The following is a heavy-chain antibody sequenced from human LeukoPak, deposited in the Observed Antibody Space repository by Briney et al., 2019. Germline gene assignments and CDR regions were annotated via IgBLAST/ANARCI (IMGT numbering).Heavy chain of an antibody. J-gene: IGHJ3*02. V-gene: IGHV3-21*01. Sequence: PGGSLRLSCAASGFTFSSYSMNWVRQAPGKGLEWVSSISSSSSYIYYADSVKGRFTISRDNAKNSLYLQMNSLRAEDTAVYYCARALHDGSGYYSSAAFDIRGQGTMVTVSS. CDR2: ISSSSSYI. CDR3: ARALHDGSGYYSSAAFDI. D-gene: IGHD3-22*01. CDR1: GFTFSSYS.